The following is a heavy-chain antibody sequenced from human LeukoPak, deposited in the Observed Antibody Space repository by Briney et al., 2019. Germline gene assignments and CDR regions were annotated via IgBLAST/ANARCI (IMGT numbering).Heavy chain of an antibody. J-gene: IGHJ4*02. Sequence: SETLSLTCAVSGASISSGGFFWSWIRQHPGMGLEWLGYIYYRGDTYYNPSLNSRVTISVDTSKNQFSLERSSVTAADTAVYYCARVTGSITYIDFWGQGTLVTVSS. CDR1: GASISSGGFF. CDR3: ARVTGSITYIDF. D-gene: IGHD3-10*01. V-gene: IGHV4-31*11. CDR2: IYYRGDT.